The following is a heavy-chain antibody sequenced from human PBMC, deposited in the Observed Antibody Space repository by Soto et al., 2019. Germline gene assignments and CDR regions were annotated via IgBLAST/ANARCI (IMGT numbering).Heavy chain of an antibody. CDR2: IYYIGGT. Sequence: SETLSLTCTVSGAPLSSGCYFYTWVRQPPGKGLDWLGYIYYIGGTNYNPSLNSRVTISLDKSKSQFSLRLISVTAADTAVYYCTREQSDDNYFNTGRQG. V-gene: IGHV4-61*01. CDR3: TREQSDDNYFNT. J-gene: IGHJ5*02. CDR1: GAPLSSGCYF. D-gene: IGHD6-19*01.